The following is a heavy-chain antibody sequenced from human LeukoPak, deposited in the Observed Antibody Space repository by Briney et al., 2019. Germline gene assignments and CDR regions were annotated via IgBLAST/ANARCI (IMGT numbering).Heavy chain of an antibody. D-gene: IGHD3-10*01. CDR1: GGSISSSSYS. CDR3: ARRVTYYYGSGSSSGPNWFDP. V-gene: IGHV4-39*01. J-gene: IGHJ5*02. CDR2: IYYSGST. Sequence: SETLSLTCTVSGGSISSSSYSWGWIRQPPGKGLEWIGSIYYSGSTYYNPSLKSRVTISVDTSKNQFSLKLSSVTAADTAVYYCARRVTYYYGSGSSSGPNWFDPWGQGTLVTVSS.